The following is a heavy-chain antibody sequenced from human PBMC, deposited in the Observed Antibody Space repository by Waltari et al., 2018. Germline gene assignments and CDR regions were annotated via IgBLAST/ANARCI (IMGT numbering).Heavy chain of an antibody. CDR3: ARRPLGSSSWKGYFDY. Sequence: EVQLVQSGAEVKKPGESLKISCKGSGYSFTSYWIGWVRQMPGKGLEWMGIIYPGDSDTSSGPSIQGQVTISADKSISTAYLQWSSLKASDTAMYYCARRPLGSSSWKGYFDYWGQGTLVTVSS. CDR2: IYPGDSDT. CDR1: GYSFTSYW. D-gene: IGHD6-13*01. J-gene: IGHJ4*02. V-gene: IGHV5-51*01.